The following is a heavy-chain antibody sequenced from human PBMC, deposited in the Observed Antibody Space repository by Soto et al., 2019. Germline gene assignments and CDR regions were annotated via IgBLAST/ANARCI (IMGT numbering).Heavy chain of an antibody. CDR3: VKDIHFLGIWYFDL. J-gene: IGHJ2*01. CDR1: GFTFSSFG. Sequence: EQLAESGGGVVQSGRSLRLSCEASGFTFSSFGMHWVRQAPGKGLEWVAVISYDGSDTYFADSVKGRFTISRDNSKNTVYLQMKSLRVEDTAVYYCVKDIHFLGIWYFDLWGRGSLVSVSS. D-gene: IGHD3-16*01. V-gene: IGHV3-30*18. CDR2: ISYDGSDT.